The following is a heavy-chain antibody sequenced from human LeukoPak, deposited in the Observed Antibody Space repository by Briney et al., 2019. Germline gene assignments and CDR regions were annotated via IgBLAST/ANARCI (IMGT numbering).Heavy chain of an antibody. D-gene: IGHD2-15*01. V-gene: IGHV3-21*01. J-gene: IGHJ3*02. CDR2: VSASSSDI. CDR1: GFTFSSYS. CDR3: ARGCCSGGSCYWGAFDI. Sequence: GGSLRLSCAASGFTFSSYSMNWVRQAPGKGLEWVSSVSASSSDISYADSVKGRFTISRDNAKNSLYLQMNNLRAEDTAVYYCARGCCSGGSCYWGAFDIWGQGTMVTVSS.